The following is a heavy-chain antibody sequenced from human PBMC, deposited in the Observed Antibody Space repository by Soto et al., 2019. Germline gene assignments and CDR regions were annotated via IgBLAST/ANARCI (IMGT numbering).Heavy chain of an antibody. Sequence: ASGKVSCKTSGYSFAGHYLHWVRQAPGQGLDWMGWINPNSGGTIYAQKFQGRVTLTRDTSISTAYMVLTSLRSDDTAVYYCARDSHYDILTGYSMNAFDMWRRRPVVPASS. D-gene: IGHD3-9*01. CDR1: GYSFAGHY. CDR3: ARDSHYDILTGYSMNAFDM. J-gene: IGHJ3*02. CDR2: INPNSGGT. V-gene: IGHV1-2*02.